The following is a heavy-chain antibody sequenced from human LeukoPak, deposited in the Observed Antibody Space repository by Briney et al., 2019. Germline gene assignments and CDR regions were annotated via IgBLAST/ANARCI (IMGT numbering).Heavy chain of an antibody. CDR3: TTDRPEGRIFDVFDI. CDR2: FDPDEGET. V-gene: IGHV1-24*01. Sequence: ASVKVSCKVSGYTLTKLATHWVRQAPGKGLEWMGGFDPDEGETIHAQKFQGRVTMIEDTSTDTAYMELSSLRSEDTAVYYCTTDRPEGRIFDVFDIWGQGTMVTVSA. D-gene: IGHD2-21*01. J-gene: IGHJ3*02. CDR1: GYTLTKLA.